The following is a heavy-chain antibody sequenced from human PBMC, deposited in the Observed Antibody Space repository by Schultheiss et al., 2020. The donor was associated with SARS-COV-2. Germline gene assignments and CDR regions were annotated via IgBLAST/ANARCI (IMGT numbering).Heavy chain of an antibody. CDR1: GFTFSSYG. J-gene: IGHJ6*03. Sequence: GGSLRLSCAASGFTFSSYGMHWVRQAPGKGLEWVAFIRYDGHDKYYANSVKGRFTISRDNSKNTLYLQMNSLRVEDTAVYYCAKDSGLSSYYYYFYMDVWGKGTTVTVSS. D-gene: IGHD3-16*02. CDR3: AKDSGLSSYYYYFYMDV. CDR2: IRYDGHDK. V-gene: IGHV3-30*02.